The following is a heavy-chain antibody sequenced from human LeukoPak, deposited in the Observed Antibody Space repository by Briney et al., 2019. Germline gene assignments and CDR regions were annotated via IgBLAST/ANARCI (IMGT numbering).Heavy chain of an antibody. CDR1: GFTVTNYA. J-gene: IGHJ5*02. CDR3: ANFERTVAGPYNWFDP. D-gene: IGHD6-19*01. V-gene: IGHV3-23*01. CDR2: TSDSGGYT. Sequence: PGGSLRLSCAASGFTVTNYAMTWVRQAPGKGLEWVAATSDSGGYTYYADSVKGRFTISRDNSKNMLYLQMNNLRAEDTAVYYCANFERTVAGPYNWFDPWGQGTLVTVSS.